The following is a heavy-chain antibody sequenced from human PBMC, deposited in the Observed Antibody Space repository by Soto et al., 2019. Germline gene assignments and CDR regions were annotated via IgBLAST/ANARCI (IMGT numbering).Heavy chain of an antibody. Sequence: SVKVSCKASGGTFSSYAISWVRQAPGQGLEWMGGIIPIFGTANYAQKYQGRVTITADESTSTAYIELSSLRSEDTAVYYCASLNQRAHDFDYWGQGTLVTVSS. CDR2: IIPIFGTA. CDR3: ASLNQRAHDFDY. D-gene: IGHD3-3*01. J-gene: IGHJ4*02. V-gene: IGHV1-69*13. CDR1: GGTFSSYA.